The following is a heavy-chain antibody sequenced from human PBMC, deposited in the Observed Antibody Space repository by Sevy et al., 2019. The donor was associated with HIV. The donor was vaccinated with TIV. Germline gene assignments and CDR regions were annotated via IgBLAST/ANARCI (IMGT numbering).Heavy chain of an antibody. V-gene: IGHV3-30-3*01. CDR1: GFTFSSYA. CDR2: ISYDGSNK. Sequence: GGSLRLSCAASGFTFSSYAMHWVRQAPGKGLEWVAVISYDGSNKYYADSVKGRFTISRDNSKNTLYLQMNSLRAEETAGYYCSRSRYCTNGVCYLYYYYGMDVWGQGTTVTVSS. CDR3: SRSRYCTNGVCYLYYYYGMDV. J-gene: IGHJ6*02. D-gene: IGHD2-8*01.